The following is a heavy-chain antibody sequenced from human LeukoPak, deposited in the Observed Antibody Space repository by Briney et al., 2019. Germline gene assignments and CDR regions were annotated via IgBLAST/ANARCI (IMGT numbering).Heavy chain of an antibody. CDR3: AKGRRDGYNYPLFDH. CDR2: IIGNGFST. J-gene: IGHJ4*01. D-gene: IGHD5-24*01. Sequence: GGSLRLSCAASGFTFSFSAMNWVRQAPGKGLEWVATIIGNGFSTYYADSVNGRFIISRDNSQNTLFLQMNSLRAEDTAIYYCAKGRRDGYNYPLFDHWGHGALVTASS. V-gene: IGHV3-23*01. CDR1: GFTFSFSA.